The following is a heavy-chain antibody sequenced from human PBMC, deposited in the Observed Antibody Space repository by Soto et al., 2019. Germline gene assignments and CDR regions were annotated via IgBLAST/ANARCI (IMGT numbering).Heavy chain of an antibody. CDR2: ISWNSGNI. CDR3: GKEVAVEYRLIHTFEY. V-gene: IGHV3-9*01. Sequence: GGSLRLSCAASGFTFDDYAMHWVRQAPGKGLEWVSGISWNSGNIDYANSVKGRFTISRDNAKNSLFLQMNSLRPEDTALYYCGKEVAVEYRLIHTFEYWGQGTLVTVYS. D-gene: IGHD2-2*01. CDR1: GFTFDDYA. J-gene: IGHJ4*02.